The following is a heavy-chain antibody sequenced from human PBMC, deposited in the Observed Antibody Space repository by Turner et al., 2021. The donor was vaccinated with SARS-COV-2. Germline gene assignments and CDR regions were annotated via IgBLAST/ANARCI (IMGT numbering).Heavy chain of an antibody. J-gene: IGHJ3*02. CDR2: INPNSGGT. Sequence: QVPLVQSGAEVQKPGASVTVSCKASGYTFTGYDMHWVRQAPGQGREWMGWINPNSGGTNYAQKFQGRVTMTRDTSISTDYMELSRLRSDDTAVYYCAVLEMATITDAFDIWGQGTMVTVSS. V-gene: IGHV1-2*02. CDR3: AVLEMATITDAFDI. D-gene: IGHD5-12*01. CDR1: GYTFTGYD.